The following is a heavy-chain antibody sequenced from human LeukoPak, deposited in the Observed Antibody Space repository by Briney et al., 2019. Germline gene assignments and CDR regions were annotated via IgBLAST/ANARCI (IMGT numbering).Heavy chain of an antibody. J-gene: IGHJ4*02. D-gene: IGHD2-2*01. CDR1: GFTFSTYA. V-gene: IGHV3-23*01. CDR3: AKGPSASAARRFYFDY. Sequence: GGSLRLSCAASGFTFSTYAMSWVRQAPGKGLEWVSTITDSGGNTHYADSVKGRFTISRDNSKNALYLQMNSLRAEDTAVYYCAKGPSASAARRFYFDYWGQGTLVTVSS. CDR2: ITDSGGNT.